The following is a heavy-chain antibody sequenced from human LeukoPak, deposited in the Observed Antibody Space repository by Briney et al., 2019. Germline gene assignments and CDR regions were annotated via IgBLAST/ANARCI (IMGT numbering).Heavy chain of an antibody. V-gene: IGHV4-38-2*02. CDR2: IYHTGST. D-gene: IGHD1-26*01. J-gene: IGHJ4*02. CDR3: AKCPAGSGSWCYFDY. CDR1: GYSISSAFY. Sequence: SETLSLTCTVSGYSISSAFYWGWIRQPPGKGLEWIGSIYHTGSTYYNPSLKSRVTISVDTSKNQISLKLSSVTAADTAVYYCAKCPAGSGSWCYFDYWGQGTLVTVSS.